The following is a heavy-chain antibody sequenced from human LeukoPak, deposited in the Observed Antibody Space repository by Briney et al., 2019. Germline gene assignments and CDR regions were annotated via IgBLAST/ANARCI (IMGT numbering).Heavy chain of an antibody. CDR3: ARESEDSSSWYAVAFDI. CDR2: NYYSWST. J-gene: IGHJ3*02. CDR1: GGSISSYN. D-gene: IGHD6-13*01. V-gene: IGHV4-59*01. Sequence: SETLSLTCTVSGGSISSYNWSWIRKPPRKGQEWVWYNYYSWSTNYNPSLQSRVTIQVDTSKNQYSLKLSSVTAADTAEYYCARESEDSSSWYAVAFDIWGQGTMVTVSS.